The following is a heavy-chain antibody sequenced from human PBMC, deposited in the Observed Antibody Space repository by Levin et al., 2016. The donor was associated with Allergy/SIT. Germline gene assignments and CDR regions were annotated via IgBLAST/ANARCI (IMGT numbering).Heavy chain of an antibody. V-gene: IGHV3-23*01. CDR2: ISGSGGST. J-gene: IGHJ4*02. D-gene: IGHD3-10*01. Sequence: WIRQPPGKGLEWVSAISGSGGSTYYADSVKGRFTISRDNSKNTLYLQMNSLRAEDTAVYYCAKLWWFGELPKWTIDYWGQGTLVTVSS. CDR3: AKLWWFGELPKWTIDY.